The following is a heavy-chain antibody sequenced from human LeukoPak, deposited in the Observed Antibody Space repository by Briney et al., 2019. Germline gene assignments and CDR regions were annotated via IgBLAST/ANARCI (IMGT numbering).Heavy chain of an antibody. V-gene: IGHV3-48*03. J-gene: IGHJ6*02. CDR3: AREALGYCSGGSCYSGGCMDV. CDR1: GFTFSSYE. D-gene: IGHD2-15*01. CDR2: ISSSGSTI. Sequence: GGSLRLSCAASGFTFSSYEMNWVRQAPGKGLERVSYISSSGSTIYYADSVKGRFTISRDNAKNSLYLQMNSLRAEDTAVYYCAREALGYCSGGSCYSGGCMDVWGQGTTVTVSS.